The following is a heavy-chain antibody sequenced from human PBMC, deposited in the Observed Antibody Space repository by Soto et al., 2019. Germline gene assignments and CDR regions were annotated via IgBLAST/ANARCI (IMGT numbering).Heavy chain of an antibody. CDR3: TTGTQNFDY. Sequence: VQLLESGGVLVQPGGSLRLSCAASGFTFTTRAMSWVRQAPGKGLQWVSGISASGGTTYYADSVKGRLTISRDNSKNMLYLLMTSLRDDDTAVYYCTTGTQNFDYWGRGTRVTVSS. CDR1: GFTFTTRA. CDR2: ISASGGTT. D-gene: IGHD1-1*01. J-gene: IGHJ4*02. V-gene: IGHV3-23*01.